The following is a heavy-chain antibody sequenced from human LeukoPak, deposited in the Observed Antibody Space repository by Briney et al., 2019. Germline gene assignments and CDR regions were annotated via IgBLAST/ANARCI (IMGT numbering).Heavy chain of an antibody. CDR2: IHYSGST. V-gene: IGHV4-59*11. Sequence: SETLSLTCTVSGGSISNHYWSWIRQPPGKGLEWIGYIHYSGSTNYNPSLKSRVTISADTSKNQFSLKLTSVTAADTAVYYCARDFGRGYCSTTSCFVPWFDPWGQGTLVTVSS. D-gene: IGHD2-2*01. CDR3: ARDFGRGYCSTTSCFVPWFDP. CDR1: GGSISNHY. J-gene: IGHJ5*02.